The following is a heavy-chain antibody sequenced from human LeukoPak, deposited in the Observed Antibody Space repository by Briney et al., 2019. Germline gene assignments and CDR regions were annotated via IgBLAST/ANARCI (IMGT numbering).Heavy chain of an antibody. D-gene: IGHD5-24*01. J-gene: IGHJ4*02. CDR3: ARDVDG. CDR2: INHSGST. Sequence: SETLSLTCAVYGGSFSGYYWSWIRQPPGKGLEWIGEINHSGSTNYNPSLKSRVTISVDTSKNQFSLKLSSVTAEDTAVYYCARDVDGWGQGTLVTVSS. V-gene: IGHV4-34*01. CDR1: GGSFSGYY.